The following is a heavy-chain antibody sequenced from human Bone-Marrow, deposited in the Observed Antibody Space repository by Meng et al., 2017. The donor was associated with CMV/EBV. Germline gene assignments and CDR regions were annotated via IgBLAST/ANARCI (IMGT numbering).Heavy chain of an antibody. J-gene: IGHJ6*02. D-gene: IGHD2-2*01. CDR1: GFTFSSYS. CDR3: ARGKDCSSASCLYYYYGVDV. Sequence: GGSLRLSCAASGFTFSSYSMNWVRQAPGKGLEWVSSISSSSYIYYADSVKGRLTISRDNAKNSLYLQMNSLRAEDTAVYYCARGKDCSSASCLYYYYGVDVWGQGTTVTVSS. V-gene: IGHV3-21*01. CDR2: ISSSSYI.